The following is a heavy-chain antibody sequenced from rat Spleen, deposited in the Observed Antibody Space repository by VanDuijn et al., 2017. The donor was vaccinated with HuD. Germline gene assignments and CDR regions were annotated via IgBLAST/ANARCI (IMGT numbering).Heavy chain of an antibody. J-gene: IGHJ2*01. CDR2: ISTGGGNT. CDR1: GFTFSNYY. D-gene: IGHD1-4*01. V-gene: IGHV5-25*01. Sequence: EVKLVESGGGLVQPGRSLKLSCAASGFTFSNYYMAWVRQAPTKGLEWVASISTGGGNTYYRDSVKGRFTIFRDSAKSTLYLQMDSLRSEDTATYYCARRGYNYAYYFDYWGQGVMVTVSS. CDR3: ARRGYNYAYYFDY.